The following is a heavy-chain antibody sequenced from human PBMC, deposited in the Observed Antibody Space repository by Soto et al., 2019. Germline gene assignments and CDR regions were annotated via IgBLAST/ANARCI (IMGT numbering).Heavy chain of an antibody. D-gene: IGHD2-21*02. J-gene: IGHJ3*02. V-gene: IGHV1-8*01. CDR1: GYTFTSYD. Sequence: EASVKVSCKASGYTFTSYDINWVRQATGQGLEWMGWMNPNSGNTGYAQKFQGRVTMTRNTSISTAYMELSSLRSEDTAVYYCARGHRHIVVVTAPRGAFDIWGQGTMVTVSS. CDR2: MNPNSGNT. CDR3: ARGHRHIVVVTAPRGAFDI.